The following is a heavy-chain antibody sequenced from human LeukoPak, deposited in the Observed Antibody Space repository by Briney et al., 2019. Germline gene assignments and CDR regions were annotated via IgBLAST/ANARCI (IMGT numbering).Heavy chain of an antibody. Sequence: SETLSLTCRVSGGSISSYYWSWIRQAPGKGLEWIGYIYYSGSTNYSPSLKSRVTISLDTSKNQLSLKLSSVTAADTAMYYCARSSSGWYSLLYGWGQGTLVIVSS. CDR1: GGSISSYY. CDR3: ARSSSGWYSLLYG. J-gene: IGHJ4*02. V-gene: IGHV4-59*01. CDR2: IYYSGST. D-gene: IGHD6-19*01.